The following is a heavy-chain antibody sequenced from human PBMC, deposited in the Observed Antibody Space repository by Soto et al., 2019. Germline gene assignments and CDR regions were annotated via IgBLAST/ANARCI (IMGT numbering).Heavy chain of an antibody. V-gene: IGHV3-48*02. J-gene: IGHJ6*02. Sequence: GGSLRLSCAASGFSFSYYDMNWVRQAPGKGLEWVSYISTSSSTIYYADSVKGRFTVSRDDAKNSLFLQMDSLRDEDAAVYYCARASGYYDTSGYYGAYYYYGMDVWGQGTTVTVSS. D-gene: IGHD3-22*01. CDR1: GFSFSYYD. CDR2: ISTSSSTI. CDR3: ARASGYYDTSGYYGAYYYYGMDV.